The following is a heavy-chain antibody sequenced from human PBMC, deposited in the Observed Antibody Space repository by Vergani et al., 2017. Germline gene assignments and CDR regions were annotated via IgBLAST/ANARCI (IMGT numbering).Heavy chain of an antibody. CDR3: ARSRPYCTSGSCPAI. CDR1: GGSINPSSSF. CDR2: IYYSGRT. V-gene: IGHV4-39*07. J-gene: IGHJ4*02. D-gene: IGHD2-15*01. Sequence: QLQLQESGPGLVKPSETLSLICTVSGGSINPSSSFWGWIRQSPGKGLEWIGRIYYSGRTDYNPSLESRVTISVDTSKNTFSLKLNSVTAADTAIYYCARSRPYCTSGSCPAIWGQGTLVTVSS.